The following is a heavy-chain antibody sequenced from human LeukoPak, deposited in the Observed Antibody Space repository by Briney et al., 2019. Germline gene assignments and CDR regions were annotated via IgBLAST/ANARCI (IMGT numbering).Heavy chain of an antibody. CDR1: GGSFSGYY. Sequence: SETLSLTCAVYGGSFSGYYWSWTRQPPGKGLEWIGEINHSGSTNYNPSLKSRVTISVDTSKNQFSLKLSSVTAADTAVYYCARCPNYDDFWSGYYYYYYYYMDVWGKGTTVTVSS. J-gene: IGHJ6*03. CDR3: ARCPNYDDFWSGYYYYYYYYMDV. V-gene: IGHV4-34*01. CDR2: INHSGST. D-gene: IGHD3-3*01.